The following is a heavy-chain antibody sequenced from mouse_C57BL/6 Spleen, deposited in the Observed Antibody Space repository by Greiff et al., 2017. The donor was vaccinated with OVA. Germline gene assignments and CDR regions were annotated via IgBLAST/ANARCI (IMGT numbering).Heavy chain of an antibody. CDR3: VRPDGYAFAY. Sequence: EVHLVESGGGLVQPKGSLKLSCAASGFSFNTYAMNWVRQAPGTGLEWVARIRSKSNNYATYYADSVKDRFTISRDDSESMLYLQMNNLKTEDAAMYYCVRPDGYAFAYWGQGTLVTVSA. J-gene: IGHJ3*01. CDR1: GFSFNTYA. CDR2: IRSKSNNYAT. D-gene: IGHD2-2*01. V-gene: IGHV10-1*01.